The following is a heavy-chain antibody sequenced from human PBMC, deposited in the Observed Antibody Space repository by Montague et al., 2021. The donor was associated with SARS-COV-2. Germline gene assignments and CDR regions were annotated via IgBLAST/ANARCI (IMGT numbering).Heavy chain of an antibody. CDR2: ISYDGNNK. Sequence: SLRLSCAASGFTFSSYAMHWVRQAPGKGLEWVAVISYDGNNKYYADSVKGRLTISRDNSKNTLYLQMNSLRAEDTAVYYCAREDQLLHDAFDIWGQGTMVTVSS. D-gene: IGHD2-2*01. CDR1: GFTFSSYA. J-gene: IGHJ3*02. CDR3: AREDQLLHDAFDI. V-gene: IGHV3-30-3*01.